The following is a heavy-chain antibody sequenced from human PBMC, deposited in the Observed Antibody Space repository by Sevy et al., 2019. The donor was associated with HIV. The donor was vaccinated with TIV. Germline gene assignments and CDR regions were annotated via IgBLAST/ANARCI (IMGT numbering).Heavy chain of an antibody. Sequence: GGSLRLSCAASGFIVSSNHMNWVRQAPGRGLEWVSVIYSGGNTYYADSVKGRFTISRDNSKNTLYLQMNSLRAEDTAVYYCARDMRYGYYYGMDVWGQRTTVTVSS. CDR2: IYSGGNT. V-gene: IGHV3-53*01. J-gene: IGHJ6*02. CDR3: ARDMRYGYYYGMDV. CDR1: GFIVSSNH. D-gene: IGHD2-2*01.